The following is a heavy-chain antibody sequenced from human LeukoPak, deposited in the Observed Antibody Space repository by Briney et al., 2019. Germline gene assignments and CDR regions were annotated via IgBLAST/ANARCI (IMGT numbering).Heavy chain of an antibody. J-gene: IGHJ4*02. CDR1: GFTFSSYA. V-gene: IGHV3-23*01. CDR2: ISGSGGST. Sequence: PGGSLRLSCAASGFTFSSYAMNWVRQAPGKGLEWVSAISGSGGSTYYADSVKGRFTISRDNSKNTLYLQMNSLRAENTAVYYCATDPVDRYYYGSGSYPVDYWGQGTLVTVSS. CDR3: ATDPVDRYYYGSGSYPVDY. D-gene: IGHD3-10*01.